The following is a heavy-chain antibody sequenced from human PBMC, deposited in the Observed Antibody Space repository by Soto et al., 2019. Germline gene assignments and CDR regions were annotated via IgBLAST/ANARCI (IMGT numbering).Heavy chain of an antibody. CDR2: IIPIFGTA. D-gene: IGHD2-21*02. CDR1: GDTFSSYA. J-gene: IGHJ4*02. Sequence: QVQLVQSGAEVKKPGSSVKVSCKASGDTFSSYAISWVRQAPGQGLEWMGGIIPIFGTANYAQKFQGRVTITADKSTKTEYMELTSLRSEDTAVYYCASKAACGGDCYAFDSWGQGTLVTVSS. V-gene: IGHV1-69*06. CDR3: ASKAACGGDCYAFDS.